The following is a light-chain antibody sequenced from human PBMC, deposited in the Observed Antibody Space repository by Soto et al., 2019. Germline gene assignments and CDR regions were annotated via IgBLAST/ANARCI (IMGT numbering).Light chain of an antibody. CDR2: QDT. J-gene: IGLJ2*01. CDR3: QSADNSGVV. CDR1: ELPKQF. V-gene: IGLV3-25*02. Sequence: SYELTQTPSVSVSPGQTATITCSGDELPKQFVFWYQQKPGQAPVLVIQQDTERPSGIPERFSGSTSGTLVTLTISGVQAEDEADYYCQSADNSGVVFGGGTKLTVL.